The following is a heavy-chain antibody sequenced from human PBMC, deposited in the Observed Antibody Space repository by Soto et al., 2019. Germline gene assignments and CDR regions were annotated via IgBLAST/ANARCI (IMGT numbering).Heavy chain of an antibody. CDR1: GGSISSGGYY. D-gene: IGHD3-10*01. V-gene: IGHV4-31*03. CDR2: IYYSGST. J-gene: IGHJ4*02. CDR3: ARVELLWFGELSTYFDY. Sequence: SETLSLTCTVSGGSISSGGYYWSWIRQHPGKGLEWIGYIYYSGSTYYNPSLKSRVTISVDTSKNQFSLKLSSVTAADTAVYYCARVELLWFGELSTYFDYWGQGTLVTVSS.